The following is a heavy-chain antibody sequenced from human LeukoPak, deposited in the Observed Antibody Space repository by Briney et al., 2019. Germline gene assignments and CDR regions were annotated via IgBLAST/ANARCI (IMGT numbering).Heavy chain of an antibody. D-gene: IGHD2-21*02. CDR3: ARAGVVVPDVPLIDRYYYPLDV. J-gene: IGHJ6*04. V-gene: IGHV4-4*07. CDR2: VFPTGTT. Sequence: PSETLSLTCTVSGGSVNSFYWNWFRQPAAKGLEWIGRVFPTGTTNYNPSLKSRATISVNRSKNQFSLELNSVTAADTAVYYCARAGVVVPDVPLIDRYYYPLDVWGKGTTVIVSS. CDR1: GGSVNSFY.